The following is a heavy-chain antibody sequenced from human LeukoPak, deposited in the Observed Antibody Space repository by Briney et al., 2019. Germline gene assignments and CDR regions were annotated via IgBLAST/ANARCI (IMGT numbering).Heavy chain of an antibody. J-gene: IGHJ3*02. CDR3: ARDEADSDFWSGSPI. D-gene: IGHD3-3*01. CDR2: ISSSSSYI. V-gene: IGHV3-21*01. Sequence: GGSLRLSCAASGFTFSSYSMNWVRQAPGKGLEWVSSISSSSSYIYYADSVKGRFTISRDNAKNSLYLQMNSLRAEDTAVYYCARDEADSDFWSGSPIWGQGTMVTVSS. CDR1: GFTFSSYS.